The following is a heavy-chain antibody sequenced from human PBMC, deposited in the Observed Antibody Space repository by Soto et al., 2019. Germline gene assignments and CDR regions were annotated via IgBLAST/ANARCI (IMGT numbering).Heavy chain of an antibody. D-gene: IGHD6-19*01. CDR3: ASAAVTGTAGLDF. V-gene: IGHV1-2*02. J-gene: IGHJ4*02. Sequence: ASVKVSCKASGYTFSGVYMHWVRQAPGQGLEWMGWINPNRGGTKSAEKFQGRGTMTRDTAISTAYMELSRLTSDDTAVYYCASAAVTGTAGLDFWGQGTQVTVSS. CDR1: GYTFSGVY. CDR2: INPNRGGT.